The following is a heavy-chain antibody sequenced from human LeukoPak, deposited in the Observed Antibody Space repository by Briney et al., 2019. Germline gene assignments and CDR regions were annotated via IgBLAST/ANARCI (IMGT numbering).Heavy chain of an antibody. CDR1: GCSISSYY. CDR3: ARDGVGGDDAFDI. D-gene: IGHD3-16*01. CDR2: IYYSGST. V-gene: IGHV4-59*01. J-gene: IGHJ3*02. Sequence: PSETLSLTCTVSGCSISSYYWSWIRQPPGKGLEWIGYIYYSGSTNYNPSLKSRVTISVDTSKNQFSLKLSSVTAADTAVYYCARDGVGGDDAFDIWGQGTMVTVSS.